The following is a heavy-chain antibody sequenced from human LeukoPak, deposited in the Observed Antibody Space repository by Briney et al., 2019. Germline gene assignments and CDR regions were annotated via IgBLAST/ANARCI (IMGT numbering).Heavy chain of an antibody. CDR3: ARLIYGSGSYLSGFDDDY. Sequence: PGGSLRLSCAASGFTFSSYSMNWVRQAPGKGLEWVSSISSSSSSYIYYADSVKGRSTISRDNAKNSLYLQMNSLRAEGTAVYYCARLIYGSGSYLSGFDDDYWGQGTLVTVSS. CDR2: ISSSSSSYI. V-gene: IGHV3-21*01. CDR1: GFTFSSYS. D-gene: IGHD3-10*01. J-gene: IGHJ4*02.